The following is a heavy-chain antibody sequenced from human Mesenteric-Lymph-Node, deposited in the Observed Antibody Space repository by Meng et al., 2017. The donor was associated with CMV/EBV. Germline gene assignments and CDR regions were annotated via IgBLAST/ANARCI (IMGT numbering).Heavy chain of an antibody. J-gene: IGHJ3*01. V-gene: IGHV4-61*01. Sequence: GSLRLSCTVSGGSVSSDTYYWSWIRQPPGKGLEWIGYIYYSGSTNYNPSLKSRVTISVDTSKNQFSLKLSSVTAADTAVYYCARGRSHPDWGQGTMVTVSS. D-gene: IGHD3-10*01. CDR2: IYYSGST. CDR1: GGSVSSDTYY. CDR3: ARGRSHPD.